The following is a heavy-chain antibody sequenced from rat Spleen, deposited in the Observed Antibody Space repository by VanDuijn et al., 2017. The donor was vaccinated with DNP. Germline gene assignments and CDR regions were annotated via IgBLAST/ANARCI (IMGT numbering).Heavy chain of an antibody. D-gene: IGHD1-11*01. CDR1: GFTFSNYG. Sequence: EVQLVESGGGLVQPGRSLKLSCAASGFTFSNYGMAWVRQAPTKGLEWVASITNSGGSTYYRDSVKGRFTISRDNAKSTLYLQMDSLRSEDTATYYCARHGRRVFDYWGQGVMVTVSS. J-gene: IGHJ2*01. CDR3: ARHGRRVFDY. V-gene: IGHV5S13*01. CDR2: ITNSGGST.